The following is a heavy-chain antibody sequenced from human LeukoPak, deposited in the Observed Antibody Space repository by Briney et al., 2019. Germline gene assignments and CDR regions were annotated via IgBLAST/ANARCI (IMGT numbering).Heavy chain of an antibody. D-gene: IGHD3-10*01. CDR3: ARGWYGQSDY. V-gene: IGHV4-59*01. Sequence: SETLSLTCTVSGGSISSYYWSWIRQPPGKGLEWIGCIYYSGSTNYNPSLKSRVTISVDTSKNQFSLKLSSVTAADTAVYYCARGWYGQSDYWGQGALVTVSS. J-gene: IGHJ4*02. CDR2: IYYSGST. CDR1: GGSISSYY.